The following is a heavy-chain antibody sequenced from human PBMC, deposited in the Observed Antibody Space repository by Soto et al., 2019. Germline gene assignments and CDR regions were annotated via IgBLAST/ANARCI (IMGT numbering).Heavy chain of an antibody. J-gene: IGHJ5*02. CDR1: GGSISSGGYS. Sequence: SETLSLTCAVSGGSISSGGYSWSWIRQPPGKGLEWIGYIYHSGSTYYNPSLKSRVTISVDRSKNQFSLKLSSVTAADTAVYYCARGGDTMVVSWFDPWGQGTLVTVS. D-gene: IGHD3-22*01. V-gene: IGHV4-30-2*01. CDR2: IYHSGST. CDR3: ARGGDTMVVSWFDP.